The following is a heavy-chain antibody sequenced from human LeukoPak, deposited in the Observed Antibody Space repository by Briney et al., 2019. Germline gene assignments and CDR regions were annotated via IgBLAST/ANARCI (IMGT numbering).Heavy chain of an antibody. Sequence: QPGGSLRLSCAASGFTFSSYEMNWVRQAPGKGLEWVSYISSSGNTIYYADSMKGRFTISRDNAKNSLYLQMNSLRAEDTAVYYCASTRSGYLFDYWGQGTLVTVSS. CDR1: GFTFSSYE. CDR2: ISSSGNTI. D-gene: IGHD5-12*01. CDR3: ASTRSGYLFDY. J-gene: IGHJ4*02. V-gene: IGHV3-48*03.